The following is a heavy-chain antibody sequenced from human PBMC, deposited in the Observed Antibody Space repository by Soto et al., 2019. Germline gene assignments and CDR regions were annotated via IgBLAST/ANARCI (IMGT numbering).Heavy chain of an antibody. CDR1: GFTFSSYG. V-gene: IGHV3-30*18. J-gene: IGHJ5*02. D-gene: IGHD3-3*01. Sequence: PGGSLRLSCAASGFTFSSYGMHWVRQAPGKGLEWVEVISYDGSNKYYADYVRGRFTISRDNSKNTLYLQMNSLRAEDTAVYYCEKDIERLVEWFPDTWGQGTLVKVAS. CDR3: EKDIERLVEWFPDT. CDR2: ISYDGSNK.